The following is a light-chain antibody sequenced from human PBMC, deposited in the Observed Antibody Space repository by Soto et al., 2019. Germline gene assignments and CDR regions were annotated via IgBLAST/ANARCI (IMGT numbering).Light chain of an antibody. J-gene: IGLJ2*01. CDR1: TGAVTSGYY. CDR2: STT. CDR3: LLYYDGARV. V-gene: IGLV7-43*01. Sequence: QAVVTQEPSLTVSPGGTVTLTCASSTGAVTSGYYPNWFQQKPGQAPTSLIYSTTNRHSWTPARFSGSLLGGKAALTLSGLQPEDEAEYSCLLYYDGARVFAGGTKVTVL.